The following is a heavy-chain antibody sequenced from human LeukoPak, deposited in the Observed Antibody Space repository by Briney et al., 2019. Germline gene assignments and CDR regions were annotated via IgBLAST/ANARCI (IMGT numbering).Heavy chain of an antibody. J-gene: IGHJ4*02. D-gene: IGHD2-8*01. V-gene: IGHV1-8*03. CDR1: GYTFTSYD. Sequence: GASVKVSCKASGYTFTSYDINWVRQATGQGLEWMGWMSPKSANTGFAQKFQGRVTITRDTSISTAYMELSSLTSEDTAVYYCARDNDFDYWGQGTLVTVSS. CDR3: ARDNDFDY. CDR2: MSPKSANT.